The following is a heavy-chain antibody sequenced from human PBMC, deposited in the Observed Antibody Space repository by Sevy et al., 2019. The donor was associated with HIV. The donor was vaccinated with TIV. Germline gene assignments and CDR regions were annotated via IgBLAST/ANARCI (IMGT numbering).Heavy chain of an antibody. D-gene: IGHD4-17*01. V-gene: IGHV3-33*01. Sequence: GGSLRLSCARSGFTFSTYGMHWVRQAPGKGLEWVAVIWFDGSNTYYADSVKGRFTISRDIAKNTLHLKMNSLRVEDTAVYYCARDLEFYDYGDYGPAFMPDYWGQGTLVTVSS. CDR3: ARDLEFYDYGDYGPAFMPDY. J-gene: IGHJ4*02. CDR1: GFTFSTYG. CDR2: IWFDGSNT.